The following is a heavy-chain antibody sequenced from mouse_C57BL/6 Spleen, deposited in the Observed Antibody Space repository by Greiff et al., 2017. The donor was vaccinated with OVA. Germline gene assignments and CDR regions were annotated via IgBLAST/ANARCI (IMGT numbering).Heavy chain of an antibody. CDR1: GYTFTSYW. V-gene: IGHV1-72*01. CDR2: IDPNSGGT. Sequence: QVQLQQPGAELVKPGASVKLSCKASGYTFTSYWMHWVKQRPGRGLEWIGRIDPNSGGTKYNEKFKSKATLTVDKPSSTAYMQLSSLTSEGSAVYYCARGFITTVVAPPYAMDYWGQGTSVTVSS. J-gene: IGHJ4*01. CDR3: ARGFITTVVAPPYAMDY. D-gene: IGHD1-1*01.